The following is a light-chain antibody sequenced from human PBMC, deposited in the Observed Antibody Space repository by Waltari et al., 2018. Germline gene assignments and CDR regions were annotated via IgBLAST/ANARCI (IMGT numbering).Light chain of an antibody. CDR1: QSVSTF. J-gene: IGKJ1*01. Sequence: EGVLTQFPGTLYLSPGERATLFCRASQSVSTFLAWYQQKAGQAPRLLIYGASRRATGIPDRFSGSGSGTDFSLTISRLEPEDFAVYYCQNHERLPATFGQGTKVEIK. V-gene: IGKV3-20*01. CDR3: QNHERLPAT. CDR2: GAS.